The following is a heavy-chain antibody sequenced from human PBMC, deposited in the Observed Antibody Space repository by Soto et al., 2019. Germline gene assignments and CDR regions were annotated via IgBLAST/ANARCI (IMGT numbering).Heavy chain of an antibody. CDR2: IFYSGIT. CDR1: GDSISSSSYY. CDR3: ARRKYSGTFWSLDY. Sequence: QLHLQESGPGLVKPSETLSLTCTVSGDSISSSSYYWAWIRQPPGKGLEWIGNIFYSGITYYNPSLRSRASMSVDTSKNQFSLTLNSVTAADTAVYYCARRKYSGTFWSLDYWGQGTLVTVSS. V-gene: IGHV4-39*01. J-gene: IGHJ4*02. D-gene: IGHD1-26*01.